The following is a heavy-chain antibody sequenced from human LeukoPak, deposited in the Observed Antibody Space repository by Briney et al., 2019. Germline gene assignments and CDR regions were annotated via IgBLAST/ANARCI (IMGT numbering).Heavy chain of an antibody. J-gene: IGHJ4*02. V-gene: IGHV3-23*01. CDR1: GFTFSNYG. D-gene: IGHD5/OR15-5a*01. Sequence: PGGSLRLSCAASGFTFSNYGMTWVRQAPGQGLEGVSTVSGDGKNTHYADSVKDRFTISRDNSKNTLTLKMDSLRAEDTALYYCATDTRVYHFHYWGQGTLVTVSS. CDR3: ATDTRVYHFHY. CDR2: VSGDGKNT.